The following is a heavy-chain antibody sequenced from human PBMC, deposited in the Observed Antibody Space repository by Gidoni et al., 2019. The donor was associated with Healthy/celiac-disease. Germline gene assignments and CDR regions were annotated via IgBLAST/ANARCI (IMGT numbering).Heavy chain of an antibody. D-gene: IGHD3-22*01. Sequence: QVQLQQWGAGLLKPSETLSLTCAVYGGSFSGYYWSWIRQPPGKGLEWIGEINHSGSTNYNPSLKSRVTISVDTSKNQFSLKLSSVTAADTAVYYCARGRSMIVARRWFDPWGQGTLVTVSS. CDR1: GGSFSGYY. CDR3: ARGRSMIVARRWFDP. V-gene: IGHV4-34*01. CDR2: INHSGST. J-gene: IGHJ5*02.